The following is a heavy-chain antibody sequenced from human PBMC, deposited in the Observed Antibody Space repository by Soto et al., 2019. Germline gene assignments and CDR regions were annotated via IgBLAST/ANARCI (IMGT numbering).Heavy chain of an antibody. D-gene: IGHD3-10*01. CDR1: GYVFNTYG. J-gene: IGHJ4*02. CDR2: ISAYNGKT. Sequence: QVQLVQSGAEVKKPGASVKVSCKASGYVFNTYGISWVRQAPGQGLEWVGWISAYNGKTDYTQKVQGRVILTTDTSTSTVYMELRSLRSDDTAVYYCARGYYGSFDYWGQGTLVTVSS. CDR3: ARGYYGSFDY. V-gene: IGHV1-18*01.